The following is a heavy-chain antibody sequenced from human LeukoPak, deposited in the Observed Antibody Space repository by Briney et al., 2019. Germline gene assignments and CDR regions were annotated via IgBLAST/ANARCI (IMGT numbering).Heavy chain of an antibody. CDR2: INHSGST. CDR1: GGSFSGYY. CDR3: ARYIVVVVPAPYYYMDV. V-gene: IGHV4-34*01. D-gene: IGHD2-15*01. Sequence: PSETLSLTCAVYGGSFSGYYWSWIRQPPGKGLEWIGEINHSGSTNYNPSLKSRVTTSVDTSKNQFSLKLSSVTAADTAVYYCARYIVVVVPAPYYYMDVWGKGTTVTVSS. J-gene: IGHJ6*03.